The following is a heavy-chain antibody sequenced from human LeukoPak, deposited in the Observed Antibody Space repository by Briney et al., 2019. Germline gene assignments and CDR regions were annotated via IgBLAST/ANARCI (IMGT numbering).Heavy chain of an antibody. CDR3: ATKHSVAVAANPPYFDY. V-gene: IGHV4-34*01. CDR2: INQSGRT. J-gene: IGHJ4*02. D-gene: IGHD6-19*01. Sequence: KPSETLSLTCGVYGGSFNGYYWSWIRQPPGRGLEWIGEINQSGRTNYNPSLKSRVTISVDTSKNQFSLKLTSVTAADTGVYYCATKHSVAVAANPPYFDYWGQGTLITVSS. CDR1: GGSFNGYY.